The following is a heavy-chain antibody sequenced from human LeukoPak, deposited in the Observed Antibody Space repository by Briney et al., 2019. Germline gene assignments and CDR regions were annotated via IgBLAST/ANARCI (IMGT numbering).Heavy chain of an antibody. D-gene: IGHD3-10*02. J-gene: IGHJ6*04. CDR3: AELGITMIGGV. V-gene: IGHV3-21*01. Sequence: PGGSLRLSCAASGFTFSSYSMNWVRLAPGKGLEWVSSIRSSDTYIYYADSVRGRFTISRDHAKNSLYLQMNSLRAEDTAVYYCAELGITMIGGVWGKGTTVTISS. CDR1: GFTFSSYS. CDR2: IRSSDTYI.